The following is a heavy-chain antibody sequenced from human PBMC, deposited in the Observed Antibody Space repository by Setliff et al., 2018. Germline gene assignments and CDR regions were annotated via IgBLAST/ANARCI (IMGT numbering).Heavy chain of an antibody. V-gene: IGHV4-39*07. CDR2: IYYSGST. J-gene: IGHJ4*02. CDR3: AKDYRGAHSTNWYAPYY. Sequence: PSETLSLTCTVSGDSISNDTYYWGWIRQPPGKGLEWIGSIYYSGSTYYNPSLKSRVTISVDTSKNQFSLKLSSVTAADTAVYYCAKDYRGAHSTNWYAPYYWGQGTLVTVS. D-gene: IGHD6-13*01. CDR1: GDSISNDTYY.